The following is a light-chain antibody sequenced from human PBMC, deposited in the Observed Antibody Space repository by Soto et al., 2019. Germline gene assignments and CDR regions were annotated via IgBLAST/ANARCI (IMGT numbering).Light chain of an antibody. CDR1: SSDVGGYNY. Sequence: QSALTQPASVSGSPGQSITISCTGTSSDVGGYNYVSWYQQHPGKAPKLMIYEVSYRPSGVSNRFSGSKSGNTASLTLSGLQAEDEADYYCSSYTSSSTWVFGGGTKLTVL. J-gene: IGLJ3*02. V-gene: IGLV2-14*01. CDR2: EVS. CDR3: SSYTSSSTWV.